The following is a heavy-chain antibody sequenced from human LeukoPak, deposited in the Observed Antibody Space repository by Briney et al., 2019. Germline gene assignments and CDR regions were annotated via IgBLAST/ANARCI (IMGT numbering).Heavy chain of an antibody. CDR2: ISYDGTYN. D-gene: IGHD3-22*01. J-gene: IGHJ4*02. CDR3: AGEGKADSSGPTSY. Sequence: GRTLTLSCAASGFTFSTYGMHWIRQAPGKGLEWVAIISYDGTYNYYADSVKGRFTISRGNSENTLHLQMNSLRAEDTAVYYCAGEGKADSSGPTSYWGQGTLVTVSS. V-gene: IGHV3-30*03. CDR1: GFTFSTYG.